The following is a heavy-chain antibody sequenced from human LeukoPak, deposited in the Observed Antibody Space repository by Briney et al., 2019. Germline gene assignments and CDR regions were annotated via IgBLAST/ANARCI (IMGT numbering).Heavy chain of an antibody. Sequence: SETLSLTCAVYGGSFSGYYWSWIRQPPGKGLEWIGEINHSGSTNYNPSLNSRVSMSVDTSQNQFSLKMTSVTAADTAVYYCVRLSKGRYFDYIFDFWGQGTLVTVSS. CDR3: VRLSKGRYFDYIFDF. V-gene: IGHV4-34*01. CDR2: INHSGST. J-gene: IGHJ4*02. CDR1: GGSFSGYY. D-gene: IGHD3-9*01.